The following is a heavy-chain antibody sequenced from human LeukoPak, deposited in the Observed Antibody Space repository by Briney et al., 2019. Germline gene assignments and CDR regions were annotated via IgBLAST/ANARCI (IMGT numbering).Heavy chain of an antibody. J-gene: IGHJ4*02. V-gene: IGHV3-23*01. CDR2: ISGSGGST. Sequence: PGGSLRLSCAASGFTFSSYAMNWVRQAPGKGLEWVSAISGSGGSTYYADSVKGRFTISRDNSKNTLYLQMYSLRAEDTAVYYCAKDHVGSGFGVPHDYWGQGTLVTVSS. CDR3: AKDHVGSGFGVPHDY. CDR1: GFTFSSYA. D-gene: IGHD3-22*01.